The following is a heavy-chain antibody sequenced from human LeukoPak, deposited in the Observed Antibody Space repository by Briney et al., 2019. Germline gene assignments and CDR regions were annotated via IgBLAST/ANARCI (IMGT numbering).Heavy chain of an antibody. CDR1: GYTFTGYY. CDR2: INPNSGGT. Sequence: ASVKVSCKASGYTFTGYYMHWVRQAPGQGLEWMGWINPNSGGTNYAQKFQGRVTITRNTSISTAYMELSSLRSEDTAVYCCAREFWDSGSYPSFDYWGQGTLVTVSS. V-gene: IGHV1-2*02. D-gene: IGHD1-26*01. J-gene: IGHJ4*02. CDR3: AREFWDSGSYPSFDY.